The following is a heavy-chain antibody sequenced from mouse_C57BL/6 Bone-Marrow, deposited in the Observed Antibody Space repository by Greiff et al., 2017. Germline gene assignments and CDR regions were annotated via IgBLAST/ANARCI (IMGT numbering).Heavy chain of an antibody. V-gene: IGHV1-59*01. CDR2: IDPSDSYT. Sequence: QVQLQQPGAELVRPGTSVKLSCKASGYTFTSYWMHWVKQRPGQGLEWIGVIDPSDSYTNYNQKFKGKATLTVDTSSSTAYMQLSSLTSEDSAVYYCARSLGTSYWGQGTTLTVPS. CDR1: GYTFTSYW. J-gene: IGHJ2*01. CDR3: ARSLGTSY. D-gene: IGHD3-1*01.